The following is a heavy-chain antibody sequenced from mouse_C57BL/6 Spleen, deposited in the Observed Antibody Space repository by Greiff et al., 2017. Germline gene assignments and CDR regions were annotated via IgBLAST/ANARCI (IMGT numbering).Heavy chain of an antibody. Sequence: VKLQQSGPELVKPGASVKISCKASGYAFSSSWMNWVKQRPGKGLEWIGRIYPGDGDTNYNGKFKGKATLTADKSSSTAYMQLSSLTSEDSAVYFCAMFYYYGSSYYAMDYWGQGTSVTVSS. D-gene: IGHD1-1*01. CDR2: IYPGDGDT. J-gene: IGHJ4*01. CDR3: AMFYYYGSSYYAMDY. V-gene: IGHV1-82*01. CDR1: GYAFSSSW.